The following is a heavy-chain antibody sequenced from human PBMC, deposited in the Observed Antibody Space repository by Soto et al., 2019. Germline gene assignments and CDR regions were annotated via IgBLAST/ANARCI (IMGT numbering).Heavy chain of an antibody. J-gene: IGHJ3*02. Sequence: VGSMRLSCAASGFTFSTSVIHWVRQAPGKGLEWVAVMSPDGNTKYFADSVKGRFTISRDNSRNTQYLQMSGLRAEDTAVYYCARRYCRTVPCSGNDGFDIWRQGTMVTVSS. V-gene: IGHV3-30-3*01. CDR2: MSPDGNTK. CDR3: ARRYCRTVPCSGNDGFDI. CDR1: GFTFSTSV. D-gene: IGHD2-2*01.